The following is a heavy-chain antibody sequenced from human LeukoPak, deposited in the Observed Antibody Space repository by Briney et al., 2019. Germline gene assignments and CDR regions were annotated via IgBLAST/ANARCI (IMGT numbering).Heavy chain of an antibody. V-gene: IGHV4-39*01. Sequence: SETLSLTCTASGGSINNSSYYWGWIRLPPGKGLEWIGSIYYSGSTYYNPSLKSRVTISVDTSKNQFSLKLRSVTAADTAVYYCARTARTTVTQGFDIWGQGTMVTVSS. D-gene: IGHD4-17*01. CDR3: ARTARTTVTQGFDI. J-gene: IGHJ3*02. CDR1: GGSINNSSYY. CDR2: IYYSGST.